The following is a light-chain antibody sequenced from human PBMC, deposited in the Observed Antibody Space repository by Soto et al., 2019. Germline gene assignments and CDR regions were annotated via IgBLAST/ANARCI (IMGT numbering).Light chain of an antibody. CDR3: RSYTSSSTYV. J-gene: IGLJ1*01. Sequence: QSALTQPASVSGSPGQSITISCTGTSGDVGGYNYVSWYQQHPGKAPKLMIYDVSNRPSGVSNRFSGSKSGNTASLTISGLQAEDEADYYCRSYTSSSTYVFGTGTKVTVL. CDR2: DVS. CDR1: SGDVGGYNY. V-gene: IGLV2-14*01.